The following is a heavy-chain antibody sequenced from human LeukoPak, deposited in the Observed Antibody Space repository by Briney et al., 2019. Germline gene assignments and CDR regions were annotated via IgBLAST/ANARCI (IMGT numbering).Heavy chain of an antibody. V-gene: IGHV1-2*04. CDR1: GYTFTGYY. CDR3: ARGPGYSSLY. Sequence: ASVKVSCKASGYTFTGYYMHWVRQAPGQGLEWMGWINPNSGGTNYAQKFQGWVTMTRDTSISTAYMELSSLRSEDTAVYYCARGPGYSSLYWGQGTLVTVSS. D-gene: IGHD5-18*01. J-gene: IGHJ4*02. CDR2: INPNSGGT.